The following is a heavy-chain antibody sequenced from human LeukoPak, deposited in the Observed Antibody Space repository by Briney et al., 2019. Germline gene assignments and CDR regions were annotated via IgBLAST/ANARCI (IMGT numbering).Heavy chain of an antibody. D-gene: IGHD5-24*01. CDR3: ARSRDGYNYYFDY. J-gene: IGHJ4*02. Sequence: SVKVSCKASGGTFSSYAISWVRQAPGQVLEWMGRIIPIFGIANYAQKFQGRVTITADKSTSTAYMELSSLRSEDTAVYYCARSRDGYNYYFDYWGQGTLVTVSS. CDR1: GGTFSSYA. V-gene: IGHV1-69*04. CDR2: IIPIFGIA.